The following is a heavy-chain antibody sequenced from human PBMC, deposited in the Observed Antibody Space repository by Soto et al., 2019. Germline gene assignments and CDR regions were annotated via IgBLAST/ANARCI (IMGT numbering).Heavy chain of an antibody. CDR2: INAGGST. Sequence: QVQLQQWGAGLLKPSETLSLTCAVYGGSLSGYYWSWIRQPPGKGLEWIAEINAGGSTNYNPSLKSRVTISLATYKKQYTLKLRSVSAADTAVYYCARGSQWLDFWGQGALVTGSS. CDR1: GGSLSGYY. J-gene: IGHJ4*02. CDR3: ARGSQWLDF. V-gene: IGHV4-34*01. D-gene: IGHD6-19*01.